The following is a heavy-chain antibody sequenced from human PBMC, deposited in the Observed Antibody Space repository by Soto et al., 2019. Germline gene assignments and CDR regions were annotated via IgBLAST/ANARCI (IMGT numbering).Heavy chain of an antibody. CDR1: GYTFTSYG. J-gene: IGHJ6*02. V-gene: IGHV1-18*01. D-gene: IGHD3-3*01. CDR3: ARGAGLGYYDFGSGSGRGNYYYGMDV. Sequence: ASVKVSCKASGYTFTSYGISWVRQAPGQGLEWMGWISAYNGNTNYAQKLQGRVTMTTDTSTSTAYMELRSLRSDDTAVYYCARGAGLGYYDFGSGSGRGNYYYGMDVWG. CDR2: ISAYNGNT.